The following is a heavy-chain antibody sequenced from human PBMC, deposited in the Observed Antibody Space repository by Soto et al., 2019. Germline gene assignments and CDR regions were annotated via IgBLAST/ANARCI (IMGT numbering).Heavy chain of an antibody. CDR3: AKDMKWGGMTTIHYFDS. V-gene: IGHV3-9*02. D-gene: IGHD4-17*01. CDR2: ISSNSDTI. CDR1: GFTADDYA. J-gene: IGHJ4*02. Sequence: EVQLVESGGGLVQPGRSLRLSCVASGFTADDYALHWVRQAPGKGLEWVSGISSNSDTIHYADSVKGRFTISRDNAKNSLFRQMNSLRPDDTAVYYCAKDMKWGGMTTIHYFDSWGQGTLVTVSS.